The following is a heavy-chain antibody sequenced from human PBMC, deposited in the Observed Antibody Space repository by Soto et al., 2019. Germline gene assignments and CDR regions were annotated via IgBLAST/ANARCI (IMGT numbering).Heavy chain of an antibody. J-gene: IGHJ6*02. CDR1: GGTFSSYA. CDR3: ARGDLSCSSTSCPPLYYYYYGMDV. CDR2: IIPIVGTA. V-gene: IGHV1-69*01. D-gene: IGHD2-2*01. Sequence: QVQLVQSGAEVKKPGSSVKVSCKASGGTFSSYAISWVRQAPGQGLEWMGGIIPIVGTANYAQKFQGRVTITADESTSTSYMELSSLRSEDTAVYYCARGDLSCSSTSCPPLYYYYYGMDVWGQGTTVTVSS.